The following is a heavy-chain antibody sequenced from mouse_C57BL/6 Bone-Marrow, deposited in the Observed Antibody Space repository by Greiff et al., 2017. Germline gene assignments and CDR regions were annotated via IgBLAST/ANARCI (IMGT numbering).Heavy chain of an antibody. Sequence: VHLVESGPGLVAPSQSLSITCTVSGFSLTSYAISWVRQPPGKGLEWLGVIWTGGGTNYTSALKSRLSISKDNSKSQVFLKMNSLQTDDTARYYCARNRMITTVGGFAYWGQGTLVTVSA. D-gene: IGHD1-1*01. CDR3: ARNRMITTVGGFAY. CDR1: GFSLTSYA. V-gene: IGHV2-9-1*01. J-gene: IGHJ3*01. CDR2: IWTGGGT.